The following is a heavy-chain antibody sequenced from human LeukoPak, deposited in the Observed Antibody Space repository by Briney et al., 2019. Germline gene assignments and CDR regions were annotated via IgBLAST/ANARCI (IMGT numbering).Heavy chain of an antibody. CDR2: SIPIFGTA. Sequence: ASVTVSFKASGCTFSSYAISWVRQAPGQGLEWMGGSIPIFGTANYAQKFQGRVTITADESTSTAYMELSSLRSEDTAVYYCARGPEYYDILTGGYYFDYWGQGTLVTVSS. J-gene: IGHJ4*02. CDR1: GCTFSSYA. V-gene: IGHV1-69*13. CDR3: ARGPEYYDILTGGYYFDY. D-gene: IGHD3-9*01.